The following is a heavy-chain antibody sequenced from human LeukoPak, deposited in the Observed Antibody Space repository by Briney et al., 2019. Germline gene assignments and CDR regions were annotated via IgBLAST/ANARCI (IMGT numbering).Heavy chain of an antibody. CDR3: TGHHQAYSRTY. Sequence: GGSLRLSCAASGFTFSNSALSWVRQAPGKGLVWVSRISTDASSTTYADSVKGRFTISRDNAKDTLYLQMNSLRAEDTAVYYCTGHHQAYSRTYWGQGTLVTVSS. V-gene: IGHV3-74*01. D-gene: IGHD4-11*01. J-gene: IGHJ4*02. CDR2: ISTDASST. CDR1: GFTFSNSA.